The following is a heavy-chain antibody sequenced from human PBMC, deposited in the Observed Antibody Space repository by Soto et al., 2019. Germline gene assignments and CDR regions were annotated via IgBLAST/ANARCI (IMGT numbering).Heavy chain of an antibody. CDR1: GGSISGSSYY. Sequence: SETLSLTCTVSGGSISGSSYYWGWIRQPPGKGLEWIGNIFYSGTTYYNPSLKSRVTISVDTSKNQFSLKLRPVTAADTAVYYCESSESYDQSDYWGQGTLVTV. D-gene: IGHD3-10*01. V-gene: IGHV4-39*01. CDR3: ESSESYDQSDY. CDR2: IFYSGTT. J-gene: IGHJ4*02.